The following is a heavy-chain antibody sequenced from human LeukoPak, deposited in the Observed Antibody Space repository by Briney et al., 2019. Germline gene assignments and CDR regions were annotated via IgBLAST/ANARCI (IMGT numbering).Heavy chain of an antibody. CDR3: ARDGPGYSFDY. V-gene: IGHV3-48*03. CDR1: GFTFSSFE. Sequence: GGSLRLSCAASGFTFSSFEMNWARQAPGKGLEWVSYIGTSGSPISYADSVKGRFTISRDNAKNSLYLQVNSLRAEDTAVYYCARDGPGYSFDYWGQGTLVTVSS. D-gene: IGHD5-18*01. J-gene: IGHJ4*02. CDR2: IGTSGSPI.